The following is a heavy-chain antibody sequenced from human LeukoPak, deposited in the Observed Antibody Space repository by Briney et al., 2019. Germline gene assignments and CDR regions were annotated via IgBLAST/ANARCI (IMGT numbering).Heavy chain of an antibody. D-gene: IGHD2-8*01. J-gene: IGHJ6*03. CDR1: GYTFTGYY. CDR3: ARSAENCNNGVCFTDYYMDV. CDR2: INPNSGGT. V-gene: IGHV1-2*02. Sequence: ASVKVSCKASGYTFTGYYMHWVRQAPGQGLEWMGWINPNSGGTNYAQNFQGRVTMTRDTSITTAYMELSSLTFDDTAVYFCARSAENCNNGVCFTDYYMDVWGKGTTVTVSS.